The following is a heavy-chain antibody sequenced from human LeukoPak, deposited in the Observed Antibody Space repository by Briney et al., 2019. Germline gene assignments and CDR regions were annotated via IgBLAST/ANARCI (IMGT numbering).Heavy chain of an antibody. CDR3: AKTLASTYYYDSSGYYYFDY. CDR2: ISGSGGST. J-gene: IGHJ4*02. Sequence: GGSLRLSCAAPGFTFSSYAMSWVRQAPGKGLEWVSAISGSGGSTYYADSVKGRFTISRDNSKNTLYLQMNSLRAEDTAVYYCAKTLASTYYYDSSGYYYFDYWGQGTLVTVSS. CDR1: GFTFSSYA. V-gene: IGHV3-23*01. D-gene: IGHD3-22*01.